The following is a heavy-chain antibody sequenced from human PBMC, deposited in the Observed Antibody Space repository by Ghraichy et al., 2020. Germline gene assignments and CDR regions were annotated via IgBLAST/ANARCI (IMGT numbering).Heavy chain of an antibody. CDR2: IIPIFGTA. D-gene: IGHD6-6*01. CDR1: GGTFSSYA. J-gene: IGHJ6*02. V-gene: IGHV1-69*13. CDR3: ARDSRISFGDHTKYSSSSESYYYYGMDV. Sequence: SVKVSCKASGGTFSSYAISWVRQAPGQGLEWMGGIIPIFGTANYAQKFQGRVTITADESTSTAYMELSSLRSEDTAVYYCARDSRISFGDHTKYSSSSESYYYYGMDVWGQGTTVTVSS.